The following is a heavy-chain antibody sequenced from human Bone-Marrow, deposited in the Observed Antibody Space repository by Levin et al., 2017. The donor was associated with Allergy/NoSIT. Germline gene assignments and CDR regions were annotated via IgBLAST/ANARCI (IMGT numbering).Heavy chain of an antibody. J-gene: IGHJ2*01. V-gene: IGHV3-23*01. CDR3: AKVFYYGDYDYWYFDL. CDR1: GFTFSSYA. D-gene: IGHD4-17*01. CDR2: ISGSGGST. Sequence: GGSLRLSCAASGFTFSSYAMSWVRQAPGKGLEWVSAISGSGGSTYYADSVKGRFTISRDNSKNTLYLQMNSLRAEDTAVYYCAKVFYYGDYDYWYFDLWGRGTLVTVSS.